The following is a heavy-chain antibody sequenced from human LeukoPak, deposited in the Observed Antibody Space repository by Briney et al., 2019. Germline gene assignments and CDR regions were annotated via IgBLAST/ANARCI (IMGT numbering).Heavy chain of an antibody. CDR1: GFTFSSYG. V-gene: IGHV3-30*02. J-gene: IGHJ4*02. Sequence: GGSLRLSCAASGFTFSSYGMHWVRQAPGKGLEWMAFIRYDGSNKYYADSVKGRFTISRDNSKNTLYLQMNSLRAEDTAVYYCAKDPSMVRGVIINGDYWGQGTLVTVSS. CDR2: IRYDGSNK. D-gene: IGHD3-10*01. CDR3: AKDPSMVRGVIINGDY.